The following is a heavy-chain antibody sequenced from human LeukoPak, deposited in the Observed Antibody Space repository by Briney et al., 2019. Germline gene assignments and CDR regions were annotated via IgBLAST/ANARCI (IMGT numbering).Heavy chain of an antibody. D-gene: IGHD6-13*01. Sequence: PSETLSLTCAVSGGSISSGGYSWSWIRQPPGKGLEWIGYIYHSGSTYYNPSLKSRVTISVDRSKNQFSLKLSSVTAADTAVYHCARGVSSSWYWGYNWFDPWGQGTLVTVSS. CDR3: ARGVSSSWYWGYNWFDP. CDR1: GGSISSGGYS. CDR2: IYHSGST. V-gene: IGHV4-30-2*01. J-gene: IGHJ5*02.